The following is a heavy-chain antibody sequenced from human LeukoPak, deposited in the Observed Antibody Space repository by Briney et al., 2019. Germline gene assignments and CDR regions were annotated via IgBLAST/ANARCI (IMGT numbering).Heavy chain of an antibody. CDR2: FDPEDGET. V-gene: IGHV1-24*01. Sequence: ASVKVSCKVSGYTLTELSMYWVRQAPGKGLEWMGGFDPEDGETVYAQKFQGRVTMTEDTSTDTAYMELSSLRSEDTAVYYCATGPYCSSTSCYRWFDPWGQGTLVTVSS. D-gene: IGHD2-2*01. CDR3: ATGPYCSSTSCYRWFDP. J-gene: IGHJ5*02. CDR1: GYTLTELS.